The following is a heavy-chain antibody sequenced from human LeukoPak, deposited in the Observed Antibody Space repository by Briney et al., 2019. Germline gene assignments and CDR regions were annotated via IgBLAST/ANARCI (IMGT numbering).Heavy chain of an antibody. Sequence: PGGSLRLSCAASGFTVSSNYMSWVRQAPGKGLERVSVIYSGGSTYYADSVKGRFTISRDNSKNTLYLQMNSLRAEDTAVYYCARDSPSRGWPLDYWGQGTLVTVSS. D-gene: IGHD6-19*01. J-gene: IGHJ4*02. CDR1: GFTVSSNY. CDR2: IYSGGST. CDR3: ARDSPSRGWPLDY. V-gene: IGHV3-66*02.